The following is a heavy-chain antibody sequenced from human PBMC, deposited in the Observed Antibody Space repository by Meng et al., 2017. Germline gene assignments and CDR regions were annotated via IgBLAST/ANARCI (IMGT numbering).Heavy chain of an antibody. J-gene: IGHJ4*02. Sequence: QLQPQELGPGLVKPSETLSLTRTVSGGSIGSSSYYWGWIRQPPGKGLEWIGSIYYSGSTYYNPSLKSRVTISVDTSKNQFSLKLRSVTAADTAVYYCASVEMATTISWGQGTLVTVSS. CDR2: IYYSGST. D-gene: IGHD5-24*01. CDR1: GGSIGSSSYY. CDR3: ASVEMATTIS. V-gene: IGHV4-39*07.